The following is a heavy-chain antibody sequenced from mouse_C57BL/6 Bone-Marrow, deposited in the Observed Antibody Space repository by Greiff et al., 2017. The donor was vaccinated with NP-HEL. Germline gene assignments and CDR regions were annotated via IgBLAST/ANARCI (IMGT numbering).Heavy chain of an antibody. CDR3: ASLYYYGFAY. V-gene: IGHV2-2*01. J-gene: IGHJ3*01. D-gene: IGHD1-1*01. CDR1: GFSLTSYG. Sequence: QVQLKESGPGLVQPSQSLSITCTVSGFSLTSYGVHWVRQSPGKGLEWLGVIWSGGSTDYNAAFISRLSISKYNSKSQVFFKMNSLQADDTAIYYCASLYYYGFAYWGQGTLVTVSA. CDR2: IWSGGST.